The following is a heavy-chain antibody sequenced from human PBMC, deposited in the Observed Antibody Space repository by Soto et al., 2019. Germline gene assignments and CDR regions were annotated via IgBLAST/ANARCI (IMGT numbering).Heavy chain of an antibody. D-gene: IGHD6-19*01. CDR1: GGSISSYY. V-gene: IGHV4-59*01. Sequence: QVQLQESGPGLVKPSETLSLTCTVSGGSISSYYWSWIRQPPGKGLEWIGYIYYSGSTNYNPSLTSRVTISVDTSNNQFSLTLSSVTAADTAVYYCATGTSSGWYLDYFDYWGQGTLVTVSS. J-gene: IGHJ4*02. CDR3: ATGTSSGWYLDYFDY. CDR2: IYYSGST.